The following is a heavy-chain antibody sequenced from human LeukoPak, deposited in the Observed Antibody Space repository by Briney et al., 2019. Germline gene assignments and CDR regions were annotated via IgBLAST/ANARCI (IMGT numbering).Heavy chain of an antibody. J-gene: IGHJ4*02. V-gene: IGHV3-7*01. Sequence: GGSLRLSCAASGFTFSSYAMSWVRQAPGKGLEWVANIKQDGSEKYYVDSVKGRFTISRDNAKNSLYLQMNSLRAEDTAVYYCARDKIVGATYFDYWGQGTLVTVSS. CDR1: GFTFSSYA. CDR2: IKQDGSEK. D-gene: IGHD1-26*01. CDR3: ARDKIVGATYFDY.